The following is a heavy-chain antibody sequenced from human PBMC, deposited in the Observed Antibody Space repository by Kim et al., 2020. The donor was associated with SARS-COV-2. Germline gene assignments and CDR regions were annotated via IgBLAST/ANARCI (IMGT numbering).Heavy chain of an antibody. CDR3: AKAHYGSGSYHAYYYYGLDV. D-gene: IGHD3-10*01. CDR2: ISASGSAS. Sequence: GGSLRLSCAASGFTFSSYAMSWVRQAPGKGLEWVSAISASGSASYYADSVKGRLTISRDNSKSTLYLQMNSLRADDTAVYYCAKAHYGSGSYHAYYYYGLDVWGQGTTVTVSS. J-gene: IGHJ6*02. V-gene: IGHV3-23*01. CDR1: GFTFSSYA.